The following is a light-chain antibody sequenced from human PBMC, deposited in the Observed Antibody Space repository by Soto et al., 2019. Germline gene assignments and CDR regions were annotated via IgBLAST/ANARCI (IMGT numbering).Light chain of an antibody. CDR3: QQYSHLIT. J-gene: IGKJ5*01. CDR1: QDISNY. CDR2: DAS. V-gene: IGKV1-33*01. Sequence: DIQMTQSPSSLSASVGDRVTITCQASQDISNYLNWYQQILGKAPKLLIYDASNLETGVPSRFSGSGSGTDFTFTISSLQPEDIATYYCQQYSHLITFGQGTLLEVK.